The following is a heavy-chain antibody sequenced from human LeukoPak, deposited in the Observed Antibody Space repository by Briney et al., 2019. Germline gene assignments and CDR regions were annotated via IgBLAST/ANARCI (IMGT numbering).Heavy chain of an antibody. Sequence: GGSLRLSCAASGFTFSSYSMNWVRQAPGKGLEWVSSISSSSSYIYYADSVKGRFTISRDNAKNSLYLQMNSLRAEDTAVYYCARDHSGLNSGYYGMDVWGQGTTVTVSS. CDR2: ISSSSSYI. CDR1: GFTFSSYS. J-gene: IGHJ6*02. CDR3: ARDHSGLNSGYYGMDV. V-gene: IGHV3-21*01. D-gene: IGHD1-20*01.